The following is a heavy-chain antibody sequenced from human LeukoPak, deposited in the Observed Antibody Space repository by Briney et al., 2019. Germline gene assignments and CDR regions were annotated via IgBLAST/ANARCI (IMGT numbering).Heavy chain of an antibody. D-gene: IGHD3-22*01. CDR2: IIPIFGTA. V-gene: IGHV1-69*05. CDR1: GGTFSSYA. CDR3: ARDKGSRGGLPKKEYYYDSSGYYPN. Sequence: ASVKVSCKASGGTFSSYAISWVRQAPGQGLEWMGGIIPIFGTANYAQKFQGRVTITTDESTSTAYMELSSLRSEDTAVYYCARDKGSRGGLPKKEYYYDSSGYYPNWGQGTLVTVSS. J-gene: IGHJ4*02.